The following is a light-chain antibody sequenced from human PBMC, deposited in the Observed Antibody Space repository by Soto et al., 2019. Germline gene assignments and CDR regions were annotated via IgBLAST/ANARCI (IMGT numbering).Light chain of an antibody. CDR2: DVS. CDR3: SSYISTIGVI. CDR1: SSDVGGYKY. V-gene: IGLV2-14*03. J-gene: IGLJ2*01. Sequence: QSVLTQPASVSGSPGQSITISCTGSSSDVGGYKYVSWYQQHPGKAPKLMIFDVSNRPSGVSNRFSGSKSGNTASLTISGLQPEDEADYFCSSYISTIGVIFGGGTKVTVL.